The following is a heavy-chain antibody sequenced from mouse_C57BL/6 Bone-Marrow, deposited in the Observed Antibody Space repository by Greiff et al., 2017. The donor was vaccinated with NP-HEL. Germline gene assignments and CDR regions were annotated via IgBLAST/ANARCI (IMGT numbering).Heavy chain of an antibody. CDR3: AGDYDGYWYFDV. D-gene: IGHD2-3*01. J-gene: IGHJ1*03. CDR1: GFPITSGYY. Sequence: KLVESGPGLVKPSQSLFLTCSITGFPITSGYYWIWIRQSPGKPLEWMGYITHRWEPFYHPSLQSPIYITSDTSKNQFFLQLNSVTTEDTAMYYGAGDYDGYWYFDVWGTGTTVTVSS. V-gene: IGHV12-3*01. CDR2: ITHRWEP.